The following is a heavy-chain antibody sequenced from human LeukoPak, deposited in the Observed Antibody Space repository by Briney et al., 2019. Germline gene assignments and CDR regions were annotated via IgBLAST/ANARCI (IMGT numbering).Heavy chain of an antibody. V-gene: IGHV4-59*12. Sequence: SETLSLTCTVSGGSISSYYWSWIRHPPGKGLEWIGYIYYSGSTNFNPSLKSRVTISLDTSNNQFSLKLNSVTAADTAVYYCARDRVGEVVVAATSDYWGQGTLVTVSS. D-gene: IGHD2-15*01. J-gene: IGHJ4*02. CDR3: ARDRVGEVVVAATSDY. CDR2: IYYSGST. CDR1: GGSISSYY.